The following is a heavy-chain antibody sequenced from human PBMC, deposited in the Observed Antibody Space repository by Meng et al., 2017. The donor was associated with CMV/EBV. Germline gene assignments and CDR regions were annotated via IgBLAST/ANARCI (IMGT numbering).Heavy chain of an antibody. V-gene: IGHV3-9*01. D-gene: IGHD5-18*01. CDR3: AKDLGEGIQLWSWGMDV. CDR1: GFTFDDYA. J-gene: IGHJ6*02. Sequence: GGALVTYWAASGFTFDDYAMQRVRQAPREGLEGDSGISWNSGNIGYADSVKGRFTISRDNAKNSLYLQMNSLRAEDTALYYCAKDLGEGIQLWSWGMDVWGQGTTVTVSS. CDR2: ISWNSGNI.